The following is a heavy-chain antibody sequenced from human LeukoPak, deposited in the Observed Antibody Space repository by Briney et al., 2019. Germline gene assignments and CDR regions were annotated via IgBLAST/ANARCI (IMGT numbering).Heavy chain of an antibody. CDR1: GFLVSENY. J-gene: IGHJ4*02. V-gene: IGHV3-53*01. CDR2: IYSDGST. Sequence: GGSLRLSCAASGFLVSENYMSWVRQAPGKGLEWVSIIYSDGSTYYTDSVKGRFTISRDNSKNTLYFQMNSLRADDTAVYYCARISLGYTYGSNDYWGQGILVTVSS. D-gene: IGHD5-18*01. CDR3: ARISLGYTYGSNDY.